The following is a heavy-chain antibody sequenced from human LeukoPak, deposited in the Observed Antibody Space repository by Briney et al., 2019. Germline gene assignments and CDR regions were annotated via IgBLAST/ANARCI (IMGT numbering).Heavy chain of an antibody. D-gene: IGHD1-26*01. CDR2: ISSSSSYI. V-gene: IGHV3-21*01. Sequence: GRSLRLSCAASGFTFSSYSMNWVRQAPGKGLEWVSSISSSSSYIYYADSVKGRFTISRDNAKNSLYLQMNSLRAEDTAVYYCARETQVGATVDYWGQGTLVTVSS. CDR3: ARETQVGATVDY. CDR1: GFTFSSYS. J-gene: IGHJ4*02.